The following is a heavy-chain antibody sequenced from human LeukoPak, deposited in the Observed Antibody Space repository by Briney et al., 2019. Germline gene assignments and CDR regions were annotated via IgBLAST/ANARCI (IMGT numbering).Heavy chain of an antibody. CDR3: ARGYCSSTSCYIIIWFDP. CDR1: GYTLTELS. Sequence: ASVKVSCKVSGYTLTELSMHWVRQAPGKGLEWMGGFDPEDGETIYAQKFQGRVTMTRDTSISTAYMELSRLRSDDTAVYYCARGYCSSTSCYIIIWFDPWGQGTLVTVSS. V-gene: IGHV1-24*01. J-gene: IGHJ5*02. D-gene: IGHD2-2*02. CDR2: FDPEDGET.